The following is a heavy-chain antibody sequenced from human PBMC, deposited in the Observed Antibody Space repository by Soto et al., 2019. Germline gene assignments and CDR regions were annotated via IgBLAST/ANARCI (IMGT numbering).Heavy chain of an antibody. Sequence: GGSLRLSCAASGFTVSSNYMSWVRQAPGKGLEWVSVIYSGGSTYCADSVKGRFTISRDNSKNTLYLQMNSLRAEDTAVYYCARDSYKYYFDYWGQGTLVTVSS. J-gene: IGHJ4*02. V-gene: IGHV3-53*01. CDR2: IYSGGST. D-gene: IGHD1-1*01. CDR3: ARDSYKYYFDY. CDR1: GFTVSSNY.